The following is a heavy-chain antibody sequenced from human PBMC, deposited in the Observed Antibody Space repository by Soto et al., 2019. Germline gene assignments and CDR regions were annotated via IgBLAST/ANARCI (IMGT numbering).Heavy chain of an antibody. CDR3: ARHSPPFFYGSGPWDV. CDR1: GGSISNSY. CDR2: IYSSGST. J-gene: IGHJ6*02. D-gene: IGHD3-10*01. Sequence: QVQLQESGPGLVRPSETLSLTCTVSGGSISNSYWSWIRQSPGKGLEWIGYIYSSGSTNYNPSLKSRVTISVDTSNNKFSLKLSSLSAADTAVYYCARHSPPFFYGSGPWDVWGQGTTVTVSS. V-gene: IGHV4-59*08.